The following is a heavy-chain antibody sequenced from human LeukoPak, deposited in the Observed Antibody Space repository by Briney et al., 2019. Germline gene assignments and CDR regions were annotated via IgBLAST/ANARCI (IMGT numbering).Heavy chain of an antibody. CDR1: GYTFTGYY. CDR3: ASAKVDTAMVWPDWYPIDY. V-gene: IGHV1-2*06. J-gene: IGHJ4*02. Sequence: ASVKVSCKASGYTFTGYYMHWVRQAPGQGLEWMGRINPNSGGTNYAQKFQGRVTMTRDTSISTAYMELSRLRSDDTAVYYCASAKVDTAMVWPDWYPIDYWGQGTLVTVSS. CDR2: INPNSGGT. D-gene: IGHD5-18*01.